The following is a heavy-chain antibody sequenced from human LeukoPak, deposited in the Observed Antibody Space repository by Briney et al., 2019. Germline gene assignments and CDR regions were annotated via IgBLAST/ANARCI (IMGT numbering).Heavy chain of an antibody. D-gene: IGHD3-3*01. J-gene: IGHJ4*02. V-gene: IGHV3-15*01. CDR2: ITSKIDGGTT. Sequence: PGGSLRLSCAASGFTFSNAWMSWVRQAPGKGLEWVCRITSKIDGGTTDYAAPVKGRFTISRDDSKNTLYMQMNRLKTEDTAVYYCTTNFTYYDFWSGDTLIDYWGQGTMVTVSS. CDR3: TTNFTYYDFWSGDTLIDY. CDR1: GFTFSNAW.